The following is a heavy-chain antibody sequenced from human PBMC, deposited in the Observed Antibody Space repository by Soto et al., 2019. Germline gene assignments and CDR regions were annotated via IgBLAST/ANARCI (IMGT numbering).Heavy chain of an antibody. CDR2: ISSSGSTI. CDR1: GFTFSDYY. J-gene: IGHJ4*02. V-gene: IGHV3-11*01. CDR3: GREKILYLDF. Sequence: GESLKISCAASGFTFSDYYMSWIRQAPGKGLEWVSYISSSGSTIYYADSVKGRFTISRDNAKNSLYLQMNSLRAEDTAVYYCGREKILYLDFWGQGTLVTVSS.